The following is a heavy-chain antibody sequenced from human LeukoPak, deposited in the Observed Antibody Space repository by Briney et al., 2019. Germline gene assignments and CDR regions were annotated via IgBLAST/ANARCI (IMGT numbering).Heavy chain of an antibody. J-gene: IGHJ4*02. CDR3: ARAYYDSSGDY. CDR1: GFTFSSYE. V-gene: IGHV3-48*03. CDR2: IGSSGSTI. D-gene: IGHD3-22*01. Sequence: TGGSLRLSCAASGFTFSSYEMNWVRQAPGKGLEWVSYIGSSGSTIYYADSVKGRFTISRDNAKNSLYLQMNSLRAEDTAVYYCARAYYDSSGDYWGQGTLVTVSS.